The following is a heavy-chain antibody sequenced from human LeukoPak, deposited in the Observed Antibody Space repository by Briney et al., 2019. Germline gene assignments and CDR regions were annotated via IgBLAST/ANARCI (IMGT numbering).Heavy chain of an antibody. V-gene: IGHV3-48*01. J-gene: IGHJ4*02. CDR1: GFTFSSYS. D-gene: IGHD3-3*01. CDR2: ISSSSNTI. CDR3: ARDGFDFWSGYPTTVDY. Sequence: PGGSLRLSCVASGFTFSSYSMNWVRQSPGKGLEWVSYISSSSNTIYYADSVKGRFTISRDNANNSLYLQMNSLRAEDTAAYYCARDGFDFWSGYPTTVDYWGQGTLVTVSS.